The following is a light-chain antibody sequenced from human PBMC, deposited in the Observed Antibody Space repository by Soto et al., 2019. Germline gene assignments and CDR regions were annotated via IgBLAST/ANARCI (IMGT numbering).Light chain of an antibody. V-gene: IGKV1-9*01. J-gene: IGKJ1*01. CDR1: QGISSY. CDR3: QQLNSYPWT. CDR2: AAS. Sequence: IQLPPSPSSLSASVGDRVTITGRASQGISSYLAWYRQKPGKAPKLLIYAASTLQSGVPSRFSGSGSGTDFTLTISSLQPEDFATYYGQQLNSYPWTVGQGTKVDI.